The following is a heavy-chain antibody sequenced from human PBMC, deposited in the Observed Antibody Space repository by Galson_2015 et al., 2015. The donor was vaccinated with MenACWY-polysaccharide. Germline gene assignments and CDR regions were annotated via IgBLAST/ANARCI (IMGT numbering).Heavy chain of an antibody. Sequence: SLRLSCAASGFTFSNFWMSWVRQAPGKELEWVASIKQDGSEKYLVDSVKGRFTISRDNAENSLFLQMNSLRAEDTAVYYCARERWVRGVFFDQWGQGTLVRVSS. CDR1: GFTFSNFW. D-gene: IGHD3-10*01. J-gene: IGHJ4*02. CDR3: ARERWVRGVFFDQ. V-gene: IGHV3-7*01. CDR2: IKQDGSEK.